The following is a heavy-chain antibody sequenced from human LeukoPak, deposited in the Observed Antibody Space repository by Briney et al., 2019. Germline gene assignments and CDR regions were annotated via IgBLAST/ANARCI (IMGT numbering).Heavy chain of an antibody. CDR2: MNPNSGNT. Sequence: GASVTVSCTASGYTFTSYDINWVRQATGQGLEWMGWMNPNSGNTGYAQKFQGRVTMTRNTSISTAYMELSSLRSEDTAVYYCARGRWLQLIDYWGQGTLVTVSS. CDR3: ARGRWLQLIDY. V-gene: IGHV1-8*01. D-gene: IGHD5-24*01. J-gene: IGHJ4*02. CDR1: GYTFTSYD.